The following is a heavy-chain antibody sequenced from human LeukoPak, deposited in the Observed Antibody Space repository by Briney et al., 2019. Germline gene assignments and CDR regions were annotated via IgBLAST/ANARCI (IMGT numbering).Heavy chain of an antibody. CDR2: INHSGST. D-gene: IGHD3-3*01. CDR1: GGSFSGYY. Sequence: PXETLSLTCAVYGGSFSGYYWSWIRQPPGKGLEWIGEINHSGSTNYNPSLKSRVTISVDTSKNQFSLKLSSVTAADTAVYYCARGDYGITIFGVVIANFDYWGQGTLVTVSS. J-gene: IGHJ4*02. V-gene: IGHV4-34*01. CDR3: ARGDYGITIFGVVIANFDY.